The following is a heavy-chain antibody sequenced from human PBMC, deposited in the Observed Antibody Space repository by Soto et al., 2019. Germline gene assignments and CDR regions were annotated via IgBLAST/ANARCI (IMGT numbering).Heavy chain of an antibody. CDR3: AKAISVYNAPLDH. CDR2: ITGSGDDT. CDR1: GFVFRSYA. J-gene: IGHJ4*02. V-gene: IGHV3-23*01. D-gene: IGHD1-20*01. Sequence: EVQLLESGGGLVQPGGSLRLSCAASGFVFRSYAMNWVRQAPGKGLEWVSVITGSGDDTYYVDSVKGRFTISRDNSKNMLYVEMNSLRAEDTAVYYCAKAISVYNAPLDHWGQGTRVTVSS.